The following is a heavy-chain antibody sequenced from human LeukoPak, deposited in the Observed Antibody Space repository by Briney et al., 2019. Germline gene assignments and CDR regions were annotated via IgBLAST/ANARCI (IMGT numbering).Heavy chain of an antibody. CDR3: AKDIWNCGGDCYSYYFDY. CDR2: IGGSGGST. D-gene: IGHD2-21*02. Sequence: GGSLRLSCAASGFTFSSYAMSWVRQAPGKGLEWVSAIGGSGGSTYYADPVKGRFTISRDNSKNTLYLQMNSLRAEDTAVYYCAKDIWNCGGDCYSYYFDYWGQGTLVTVSS. CDR1: GFTFSSYA. V-gene: IGHV3-23*01. J-gene: IGHJ4*02.